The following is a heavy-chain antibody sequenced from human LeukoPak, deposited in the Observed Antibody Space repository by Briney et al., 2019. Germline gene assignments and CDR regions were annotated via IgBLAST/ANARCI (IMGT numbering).Heavy chain of an antibody. Sequence: VASVKVSCKASGYTFTCYYMHWGRQAPGQGLEWRGIINPSVGSTSYAQKFQGRVTMTRDTSTSTIYMELSSLNSEDTAVYYCARIYYDSSGYHEQDFDYWGQGTLVTVSS. CDR2: INPSVGST. J-gene: IGHJ4*02. V-gene: IGHV1-46*01. CDR3: ARIYYDSSGYHEQDFDY. D-gene: IGHD3-22*01. CDR1: GYTFTCYY.